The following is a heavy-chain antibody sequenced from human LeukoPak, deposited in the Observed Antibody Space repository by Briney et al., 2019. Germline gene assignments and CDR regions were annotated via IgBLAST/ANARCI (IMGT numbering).Heavy chain of an antibody. V-gene: IGHV1-69*05. CDR2: IIPIFGTA. CDR1: GYTFTGYY. Sequence: SVKVSCKASGYTFTGYYMHWVRQAPGQGLEWMGGIIPIFGTANYAQKFQGRVTITTDESTSTAYMELSSLRSEDTAVYYCAREGNDYVWGSYPESYYFDYWGQGTLVTVSS. J-gene: IGHJ4*02. CDR3: AREGNDYVWGSYPESYYFDY. D-gene: IGHD3-16*02.